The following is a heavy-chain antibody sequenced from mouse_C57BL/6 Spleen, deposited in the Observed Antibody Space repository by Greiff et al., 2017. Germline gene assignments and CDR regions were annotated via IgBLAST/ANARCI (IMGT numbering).Heavy chain of an antibody. J-gene: IGHJ3*01. CDR2: INPGSGGT. Sequence: QVQLQQSGAELVRPGTSVKVSCKASGYAFTNYLIEWVKQRPGQGLEWIGVINPGSGGTNYNEKFKGKATLTADKSSSTAYMQLSSLTSEDSAVYFCASASYYYGSSTFAYWGQGTLVTVSA. CDR1: GYAFTNYL. D-gene: IGHD1-1*01. CDR3: ASASYYYGSSTFAY. V-gene: IGHV1-54*01.